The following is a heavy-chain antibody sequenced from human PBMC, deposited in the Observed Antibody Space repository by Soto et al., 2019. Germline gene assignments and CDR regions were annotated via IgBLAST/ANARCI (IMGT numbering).Heavy chain of an antibody. CDR2: INPTRGT. J-gene: IGHJ3*01. Sequence: QVQLQQWGAGLLRPSETLSLTCAVNTGSFTGHFWGWIRQPPGKGLEWIGEINPTRGTNYNPSLNSRVAICIEMSTLQFSLALRSVIAADTAVYYCARGFLGGYYGAFDVWGQGTAVTVSS. V-gene: IGHV4-34*01. CDR1: TGSFTGHF. CDR3: ARGFLGGYYGAFDV. D-gene: IGHD3-10*01.